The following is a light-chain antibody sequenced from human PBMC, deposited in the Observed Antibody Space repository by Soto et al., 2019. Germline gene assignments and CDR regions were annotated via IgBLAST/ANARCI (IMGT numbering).Light chain of an antibody. J-gene: IGKJ1*01. CDR3: QQYNNWPWT. CDR1: QSVSSN. Sequence: EIVLTQSQGTLSLFPGERATLSCLASQSVSSNLAWYQQKPGQAPRLLIYGASDRATGIPARFSGSGSGTEFTLSVSSLEPEDFAVYYCQQYNNWPWTFGEGTKVDIK. CDR2: GAS. V-gene: IGKV3-15*01.